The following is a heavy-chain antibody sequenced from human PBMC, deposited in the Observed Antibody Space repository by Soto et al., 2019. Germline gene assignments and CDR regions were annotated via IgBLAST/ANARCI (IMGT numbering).Heavy chain of an antibody. CDR2: ISSSSNTI. D-gene: IGHD3-10*01. Sequence: GGSLRLSWAASGGTCSNHWMYWVRQAPGKGLEWVAYISSSSNTIYYADSVKGRFTISRDNAKNSLYLQMNSLRDEDTAVYYCAREGFGELFFPGTLYYYYGMDVWGQGTTVTVSS. J-gene: IGHJ6*02. V-gene: IGHV3-48*02. CDR1: GGTCSNHW. CDR3: AREGFGELFFPGTLYYYYGMDV.